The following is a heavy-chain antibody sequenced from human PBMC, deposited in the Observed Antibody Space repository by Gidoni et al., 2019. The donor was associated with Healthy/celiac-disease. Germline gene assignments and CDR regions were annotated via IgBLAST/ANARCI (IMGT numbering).Heavy chain of an antibody. V-gene: IGHV1-69*01. J-gene: IGHJ3*02. CDR2: ISPIFGTA. CDR1: GGTFSSYA. CDR3: ARGGIVVVPAAMPAFDI. D-gene: IGHD2-2*01. Sequence: QVQLVQSGAEVKKPGSSVKVSCKASGGTFSSYAIRWVRQAPGQRLEWVGGISPIFGTANYAQKFQGRVTITADESTSTAYMELSSLGSEDTAVYYCARGGIVVVPAAMPAFDIWGQGTMVTVSS.